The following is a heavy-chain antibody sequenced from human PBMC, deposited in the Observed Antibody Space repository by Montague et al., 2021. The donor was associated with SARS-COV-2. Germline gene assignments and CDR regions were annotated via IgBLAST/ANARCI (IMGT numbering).Heavy chain of an antibody. CDR2: ISYDGSNK. CDR1: GLTFSSYA. D-gene: IGHD3-9*01. CDR3: ARDPRYYDILTGYFLTDNSFFMLGGMDV. V-gene: IGHV3-30-3*01. Sequence: SLRLSCAASGLTFSSYAMHWVRQAPGKGLEWVAVISYDGSNKYYADSVKGRFTISRDNSKNTLYLQMNSLRAEDTAVYYCARDPRYYDILTGYFLTDNSFFMLGGMDVWGQGTTVTVSS. J-gene: IGHJ6*02.